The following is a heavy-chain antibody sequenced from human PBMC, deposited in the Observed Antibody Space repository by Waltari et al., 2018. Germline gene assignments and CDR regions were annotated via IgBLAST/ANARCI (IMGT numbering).Heavy chain of an antibody. V-gene: IGHV4-4*02. CDR3: AMHSDWAIDH. J-gene: IGHJ4*02. Sequence: QVHLQESGPGLVKPSGTLSPTCAVSGASISNDNWWSWVRQPPGKGLEWIGEIYHSGSTHYNPSLKSRVIISVDKSKNQFSVEVTSVSAADTAVYYCAMHSDWAIDHWGQGTLITVSS. CDR1: GASISNDNW. CDR2: IYHSGST. D-gene: IGHD6-19*01.